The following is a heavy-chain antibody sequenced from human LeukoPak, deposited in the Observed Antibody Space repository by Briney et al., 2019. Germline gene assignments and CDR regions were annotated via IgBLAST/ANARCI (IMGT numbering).Heavy chain of an antibody. J-gene: IGHJ6*03. D-gene: IGHD3-3*01. CDR3: AKDSMLDFWSASSTYYYYMDV. CDR2: ISGSGANT. V-gene: IGHV3-23*01. Sequence: GGSLRLSCAASGFTFNIYAMSWVRQAPGKGLEWVSAISGSGANTYSADSVRGRFTISRDNSKNTLYLQMNSLRAEDTAVYFCAKDSMLDFWSASSTYYYYMDVWGKGTTVTVSS. CDR1: GFTFNIYA.